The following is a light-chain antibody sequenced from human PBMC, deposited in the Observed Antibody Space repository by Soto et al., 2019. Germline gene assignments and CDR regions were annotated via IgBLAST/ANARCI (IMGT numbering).Light chain of an antibody. CDR1: NSDVGAYNY. V-gene: IGLV2-11*01. J-gene: IGLJ2*01. CDR2: DVS. CDR3: QAWDSSTVV. Sequence: QSVLTQPRSVSGSPGQSVTTSCTGTNSDVGAYNYVSWYQQHPGKAPKLMLYDVSRRPSGVPDRFSGSKSGNTASLTISGLQAEDEADYHCQAWDSSTVVFGGGTQLTVL.